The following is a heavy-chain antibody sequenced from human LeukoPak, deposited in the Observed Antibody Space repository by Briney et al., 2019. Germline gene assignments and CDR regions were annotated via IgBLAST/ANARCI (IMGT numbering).Heavy chain of an antibody. CDR2: IYPGDSDT. D-gene: IGHD3-3*01. J-gene: IGHJ3*02. CDR3: ARLITIFGVVKGPFDI. V-gene: IGHV5-51*01. CDR1: GYSFTSYW. Sequence: GESLKISCKGSGYSFTSYWIGWVRQMPGKGLEWMGIIYPGDSDTRYSPSYQGQVTISADKSISTAYLQWSSLKASDTAMYYCARLITIFGVVKGPFDIWGRGTLVTVSS.